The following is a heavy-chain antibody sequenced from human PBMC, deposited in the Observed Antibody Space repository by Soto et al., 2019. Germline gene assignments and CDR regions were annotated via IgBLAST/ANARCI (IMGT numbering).Heavy chain of an antibody. V-gene: IGHV1-18*03. CDR1: GYTFFGYD. Sequence: QVLLVQSGPEVKNPGASLNISCKTSGYTFFGYDMRWVRQAPGQGLEWMGWISGYSGDTQYAQKFKGRVTLTRDISTSTVYMELRSLTSDDVATYYCARHRGPTTAENWFDPWGQGTLVIVSS. J-gene: IGHJ5*02. CDR2: ISGYSGDT. D-gene: IGHD6-13*01. CDR3: ARHRGPTTAENWFDP.